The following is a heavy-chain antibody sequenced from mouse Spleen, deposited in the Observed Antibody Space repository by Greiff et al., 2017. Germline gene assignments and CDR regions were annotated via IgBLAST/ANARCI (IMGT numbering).Heavy chain of an antibody. CDR1: GFTFSSYY. Sequence: EVMLVESGGGLVKPGGSLKLSCAASGFTFSSYYMSWVRQTPEKRLEWVATISSGGGSTYYPDSVKGRFTISRDNAKNTLYLQMSSLNSEDTAVYYCARRTTVKGFDYWGQGTTLTVSS. CDR3: ARRTTVKGFDY. D-gene: IGHD1-1*01. J-gene: IGHJ2*01. V-gene: IGHV5-9*01. CDR2: ISSGGGST.